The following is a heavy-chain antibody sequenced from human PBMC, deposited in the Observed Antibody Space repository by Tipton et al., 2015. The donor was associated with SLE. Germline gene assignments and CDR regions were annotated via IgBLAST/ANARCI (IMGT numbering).Heavy chain of an antibody. Sequence: GLVKPSETLSLTCTVSGGSISNPHWSWIRQSAGNRLEWIGRLYTSGSTNYNPSLQSRASMSLDTSKNQFSLKLSSVTAADTAVYYCSRRSPVVESWGGQGLDMWGRGTMVTVSS. CDR1: GGSISNPH. V-gene: IGHV4-4*07. D-gene: IGHD2-21*01. J-gene: IGHJ3*02. CDR2: LYTSGST. CDR3: SRRSPVVESWGGQGLDM.